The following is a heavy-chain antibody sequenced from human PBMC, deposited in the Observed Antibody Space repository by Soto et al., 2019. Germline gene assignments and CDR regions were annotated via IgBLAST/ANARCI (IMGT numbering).Heavy chain of an antibody. CDR2: IYYSGST. V-gene: IGHV4-59*01. CDR1: GGSISSYY. J-gene: IGHJ6*03. CDR3: ARNSRGIYPGGYYYFYMDV. D-gene: IGHD1-26*01. Sequence: SETLSLTCTVSGGSISSYYWSWIRQPPGKGLEWIGYIYYSGSTNYNPSLKSRVTISVDTSKNQFSLKLSSVTAADTAVYYCARNSRGIYPGGYYYFYMDVWGKGTTVTV.